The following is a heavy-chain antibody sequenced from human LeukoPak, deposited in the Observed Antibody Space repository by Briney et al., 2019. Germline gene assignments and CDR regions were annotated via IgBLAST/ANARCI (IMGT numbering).Heavy chain of an antibody. D-gene: IGHD3-9*01. J-gene: IGHJ5*02. V-gene: IGHV5-51*01. CDR1: GYSFTTYW. CDR2: IYPGDSDT. Sequence: GESLKISCKGSGYSFTTYWIGWVRQMPGKGLEWMGIIYPGDSDTRYSPSFQGQVTISADKSISTAYLQWSSLKASDTAMYYCARRKRRYYDILTGYQNWFDPWGQGTLVTVSS. CDR3: ARRKRRYYDILTGYQNWFDP.